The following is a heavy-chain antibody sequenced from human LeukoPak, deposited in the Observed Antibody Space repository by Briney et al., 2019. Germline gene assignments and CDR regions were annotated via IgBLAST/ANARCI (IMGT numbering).Heavy chain of an antibody. CDR3: ATWAPSAALFDY. CDR1: GFTFSNYV. Sequence: GGSLRLSCAASGFTFSNYVMSWVRQAPGKGLEWVSGISGSGGSTYYADSVKGRFTISRDNSKNTLYLQMNSLRAEDTAVYYCATWAPSAALFDYWGQGTLVTVSS. D-gene: IGHD6-13*01. V-gene: IGHV3-23*01. CDR2: ISGSGGST. J-gene: IGHJ4*02.